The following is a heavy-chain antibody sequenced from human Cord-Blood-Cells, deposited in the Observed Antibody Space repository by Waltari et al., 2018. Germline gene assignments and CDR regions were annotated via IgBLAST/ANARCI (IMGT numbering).Heavy chain of an antibody. J-gene: IGHJ5*02. V-gene: IGHV6-1*01. D-gene: IGHD7-27*01. CDR3: ASDQKTGGPNWFHP. CDR2: TYYRSKWYN. Sequence: NWNRQSPSRGFDWLGRTYYRSKWYNDYAVSVKSRITITPDTSKNQFSLQLNSVTPEDMAVYYCASDQKTGGPNWFHPWGQGTLVTVSS.